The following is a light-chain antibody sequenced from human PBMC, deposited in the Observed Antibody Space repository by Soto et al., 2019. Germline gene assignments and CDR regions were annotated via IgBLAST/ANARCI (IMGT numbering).Light chain of an antibody. J-gene: IGKJ5*01. CDR2: TAS. V-gene: IGKV1-39*01. CDR3: QQCYSTPNR. CDR1: QSISSH. Sequence: DIRMSQSPSSLSVSPGDTVTMTCRASQSISSHLNWYQQKPGKAPNLLMYTASNLQSGVPSRFSGSGSGTDFTLTIISLQPEDFATYYCQQCYSTPNRFGQGTRLEN.